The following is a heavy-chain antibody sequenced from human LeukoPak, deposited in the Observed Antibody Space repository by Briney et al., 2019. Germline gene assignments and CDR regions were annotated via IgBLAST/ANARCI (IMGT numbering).Heavy chain of an antibody. Sequence: ASVKVSCKASGYTFTGYYMHWVRQAPGQGLEWMGWISAYNGNTNYAQKLQGRVTMTTDTSTSTAYMELRSLRSDDTAVYYCARFDYSNYGVDYWGQGTLVTVSS. D-gene: IGHD4-11*01. V-gene: IGHV1-18*04. CDR1: GYTFTGYY. J-gene: IGHJ4*02. CDR2: ISAYNGNT. CDR3: ARFDYSNYGVDY.